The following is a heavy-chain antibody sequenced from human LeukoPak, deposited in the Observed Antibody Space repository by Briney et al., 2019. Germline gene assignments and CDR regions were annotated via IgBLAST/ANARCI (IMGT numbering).Heavy chain of an antibody. CDR1: GFTFSNAW. D-gene: IGHD2-2*01. Sequence: GGSLRLSCVDSGFTFSNAWMSWVRQAPGKGLEWVSAIIGSGDSTYYADSVKGRFTISRDNSKNTLYLQMNSLRAEDTAVYYCAKRYCSSTGCSYYYYYGLDVWGQGTTVTVSS. CDR3: AKRYCSSTGCSYYYYYGLDV. J-gene: IGHJ6*02. V-gene: IGHV3-23*01. CDR2: IIGSGDST.